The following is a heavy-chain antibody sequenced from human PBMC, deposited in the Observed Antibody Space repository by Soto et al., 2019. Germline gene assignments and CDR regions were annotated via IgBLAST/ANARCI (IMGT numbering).Heavy chain of an antibody. V-gene: IGHV1-69*05. CDR2: IIPIFGTA. CDR3: ASGNWNYGSRGHWFDP. Sequence: QVQLVQSGAEVKKPGSSVKVSCKASGGTFSSYAISWVRQAPGQGLEWMGGIIPIFGTANYAQKFQGRVTSTPDESTSTAYMELSSLRSEDTAVYYCASGNWNYGSRGHWFDPWGQGTLVTVSS. J-gene: IGHJ5*02. CDR1: GGTFSSYA. D-gene: IGHD1-7*01.